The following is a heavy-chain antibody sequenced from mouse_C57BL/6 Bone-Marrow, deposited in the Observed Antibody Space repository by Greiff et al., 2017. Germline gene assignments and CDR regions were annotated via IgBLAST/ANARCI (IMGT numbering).Heavy chain of an antibody. CDR3: ARGRITTVVAPFAY. Sequence: QVQLQQPGAELVKPGASVKLSCKASGYTFTSYWMHWVKQRPGRGLEWIGRIDPNSGGTKYNEKFKSKATLTADKSSSTAYMELRSLTSEDSAVYFCARGRITTVVAPFAYWGQGTLVTVSA. D-gene: IGHD1-1*01. V-gene: IGHV1-62-3*01. CDR1: GYTFTSYW. CDR2: IDPNSGGT. J-gene: IGHJ3*01.